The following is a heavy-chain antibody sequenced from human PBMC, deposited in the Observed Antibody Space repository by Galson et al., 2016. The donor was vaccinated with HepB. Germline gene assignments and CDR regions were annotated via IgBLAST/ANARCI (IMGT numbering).Heavy chain of an antibody. J-gene: IGHJ3*01. CDR2: ISGGGGHT. CDR3: AKHRDPGGDHATLEAFDV. D-gene: IGHD3-16*01. V-gene: IGHV3-23*01. Sequence: SLRLSCAASGFNFRGFAMHWVRQAPGKGLEWVSTISGGGGHTYYADSVKGRFTISRDKPNNRLYLQRDSLRAEDTATYYCAKHRDPGGDHATLEAFDVWGQGTIVTVSS. CDR1: GFNFRGFA.